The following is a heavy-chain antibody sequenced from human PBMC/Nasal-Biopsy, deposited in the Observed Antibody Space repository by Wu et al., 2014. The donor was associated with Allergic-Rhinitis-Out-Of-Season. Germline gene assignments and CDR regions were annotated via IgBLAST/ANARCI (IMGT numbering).Heavy chain of an antibody. V-gene: IGHV3-23*01. CDR2: SGSGGST. J-gene: IGHJ6*02. Sequence: SGSGGSTYYADSVKGRFTISRDNSKNTLYLQMNSLRAEDTAVYYCARDARLSSGKGMDVWAKGPRSPSP. D-gene: IGHD6-19*01. CDR3: ARDARLSSGKGMDV.